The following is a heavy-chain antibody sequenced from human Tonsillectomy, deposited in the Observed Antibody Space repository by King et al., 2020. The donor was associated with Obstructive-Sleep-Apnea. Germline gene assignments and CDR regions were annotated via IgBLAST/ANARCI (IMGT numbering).Heavy chain of an antibody. V-gene: IGHV3-30*04. CDR2: ISYDGSNK. J-gene: IGHJ6*02. CDR3: ARDNPYDFWSGYRPVYYYYGMDV. D-gene: IGHD3-3*01. Sequence: VQLVESGGGVVQPGRSLRLSCAASGFTFSSYAMHWVRQAPGKGLEWVAVISYDGSNKYYADSVKDRFTISRDNSKNTLYLQMNSLRAEDTAVYYCARDNPYDFWSGYRPVYYYYGMDVWGQGTTVTVSS. CDR1: GFTFSSYA.